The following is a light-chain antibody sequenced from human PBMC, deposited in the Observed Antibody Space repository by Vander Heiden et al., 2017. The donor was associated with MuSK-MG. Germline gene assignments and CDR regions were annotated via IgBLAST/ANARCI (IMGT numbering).Light chain of an antibody. CDR1: QTISGR. CDR3: QQYNNWPPLT. J-gene: IGKJ4*01. Sequence: EIVTMQTPATLSVSPGESVTLSCRASQTISGRLAWYQQKPGQAPKLLFYATSTRATGTPTRFSGGGSGTEFSLTISSLQSEDSAVYYCQQYNNWPPLTFGGGTKVEI. V-gene: IGKV3D-15*01. CDR2: ATS.